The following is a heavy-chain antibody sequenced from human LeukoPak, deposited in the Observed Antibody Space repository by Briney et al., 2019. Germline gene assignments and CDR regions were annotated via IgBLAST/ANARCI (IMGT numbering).Heavy chain of an antibody. CDR3: ARGGANSNYYYYGMDV. CDR1: GYTFTSYY. V-gene: IGHV1-46*01. J-gene: IGHJ6*02. Sequence: GASVKVSCKASGYTFTSYYMHWVRQAPGQGLEWMGIINPSAANTRYAQKFQGRVTMTRDTSTSTVYMELSSLRSEDTAVYYCARGGANSNYYYYGMDVWGQGTTVTVSS. CDR2: INPSAANT. D-gene: IGHD1-26*01.